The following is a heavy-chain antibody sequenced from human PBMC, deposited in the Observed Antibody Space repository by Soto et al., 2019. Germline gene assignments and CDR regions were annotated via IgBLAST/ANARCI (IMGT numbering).Heavy chain of an antibody. J-gene: IGHJ4*02. CDR1: GFTFSSYA. D-gene: IGHD1-26*01. CDR3: ARDLPKWELGGFDY. CDR2: ISYDGSNK. V-gene: IGHV3-30-3*01. Sequence: VGSLRLSCAASGFTFSSYAMHWVRQAPGKGLEWVAVISYDGSNKYYADSVKGRFTISRDNSKNTLYLQMNSLRAEDTAVYYCARDLPKWELGGFDYWGQGTLVTVSS.